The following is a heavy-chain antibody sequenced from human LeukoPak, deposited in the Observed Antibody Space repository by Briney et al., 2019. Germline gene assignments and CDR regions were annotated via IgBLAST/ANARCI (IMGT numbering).Heavy chain of an antibody. Sequence: PGGSLRLSCAASGFTFSSYAMHWVRQAPGKGLEWVAVISYDGATTYYADSVKGRFTISRDNSKNTLYLQMNSLRAEDTAMYYCARGSSGWYPIEHWGQGTLVTVSS. D-gene: IGHD6-13*01. V-gene: IGHV3-30*01. CDR3: ARGSSGWYPIEH. J-gene: IGHJ1*01. CDR2: ISYDGATT. CDR1: GFTFSSYA.